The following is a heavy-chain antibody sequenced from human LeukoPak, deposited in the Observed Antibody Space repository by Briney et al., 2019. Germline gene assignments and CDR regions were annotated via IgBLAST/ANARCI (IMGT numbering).Heavy chain of an antibody. J-gene: IGHJ4*02. V-gene: IGHV3-23*01. D-gene: IGHD2-15*01. Sequence: GGSLRLSCAASGFTFSRYSMSWVRQAPGKGLEWVSTISGSADSTYSADSVKGRFTISRDNSKNTLYLQMNSLRAEDTAVHYCAKGGLGDCSSSSCLYYFDYWGQGTLVTVSP. CDR2: ISGSADST. CDR3: AKGGLGDCSSSSCLYYFDY. CDR1: GFTFSRYS.